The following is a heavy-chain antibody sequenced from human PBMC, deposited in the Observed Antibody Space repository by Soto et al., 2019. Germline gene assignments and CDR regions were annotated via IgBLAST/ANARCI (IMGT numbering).Heavy chain of an antibody. CDR1: GGSTTNYY. V-gene: IGHV4-4*07. CDR2: IYGSGRT. J-gene: IGHJ2*01. CDR3: ARDFDVNTALDYWYFDL. Sequence: QVQLQESGPGLVKPSETLSLTCTVSGGSTTNYYWSWLRQPAGKGLEYIGRIYGSGRTNYNPSLKNRVTMSGSLNKMSLRLTSVTAADTAVYYCARDFDVNTALDYWYFDLWGRGALVTVSS. D-gene: IGHD5-18*01.